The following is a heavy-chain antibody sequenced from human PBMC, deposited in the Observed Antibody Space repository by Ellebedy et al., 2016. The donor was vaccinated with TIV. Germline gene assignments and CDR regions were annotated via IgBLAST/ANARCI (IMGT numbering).Heavy chain of an antibody. V-gene: IGHV4-34*01. D-gene: IGHD5-24*01. CDR3: ATHQRRSFDP. J-gene: IGHJ5*02. CDR1: VDSFSDNY. CDR2: IGHSGGT. Sequence: MPSETLSLTCAVYVDSFSDNYWSWIRQPPGKGLEWIGEIGHSGGTKFNPSLKSRVTISVDTSKNQFSLKLTSMTAADTAVYYCATHQRRSFDPWGQGTLVTVSS.